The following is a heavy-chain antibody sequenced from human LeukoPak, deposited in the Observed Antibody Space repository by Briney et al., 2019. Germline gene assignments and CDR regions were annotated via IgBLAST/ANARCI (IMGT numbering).Heavy chain of an antibody. V-gene: IGHV3-48*03. CDR3: ARAAFQQLYDWFDP. CDR2: ISSSGSTI. CDR1: GFTFSSYE. Sequence: PGGSLRLSCAASGFTFSSYEMNWVRQAPGKGLEWLSYISSSGSTIYYVDSVKGRFTISRDNAKKSLYLQMNSLRAEDTAVYYCARAAFQQLYDWFDPWGQGTLLTVSS. D-gene: IGHD6-13*01. J-gene: IGHJ5*02.